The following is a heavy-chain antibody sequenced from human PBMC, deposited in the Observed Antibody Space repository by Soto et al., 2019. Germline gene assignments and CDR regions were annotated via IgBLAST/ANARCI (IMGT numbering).Heavy chain of an antibody. CDR1: GGTFSSYA. Sequence: QVQLVQSGAEVQKPGSSVKVSCKASGGTFSSYAISWVRQAPGQGLEWMGGIIPIFGTANYAQKFQGRVTITAHESTSTAYMELSSLRSEDTAVYYCARAGGITMVRGVSNYYYGMDVWGQGTTVTVSS. CDR3: ARAGGITMVRGVSNYYYGMDV. CDR2: IIPIFGTA. J-gene: IGHJ6*02. D-gene: IGHD3-10*01. V-gene: IGHV1-69*01.